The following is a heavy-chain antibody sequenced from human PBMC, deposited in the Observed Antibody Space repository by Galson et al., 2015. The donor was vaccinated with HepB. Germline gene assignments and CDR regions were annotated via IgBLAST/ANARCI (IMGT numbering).Heavy chain of an antibody. Sequence: SVKVSCKASRDTFTKYAISWVRQAPGQGLEWVGWIIPLFATTNYAQHFKGRVTISADESTSTAYMEMTSLTSEDTAVYYCARLEALYNNGPEYFIDHWGQGTLVTVSS. CDR2: IIPLFATT. CDR1: RDTFTKYA. CDR3: ARLEALYNNGPEYFIDH. J-gene: IGHJ4*02. D-gene: IGHD1-1*01. V-gene: IGHV1-69*13.